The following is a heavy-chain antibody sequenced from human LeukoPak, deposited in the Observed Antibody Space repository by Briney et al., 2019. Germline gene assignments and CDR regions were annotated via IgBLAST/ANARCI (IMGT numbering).Heavy chain of an antibody. CDR1: GFTVSSNY. J-gene: IGHJ4*02. V-gene: IGHV3-66*01. CDR3: ARGGGYCSSCFDY. CDR2: IYSGGST. Sequence: GSLRLSCAASGFTVSSNYMSWVRQAPGKGLEWVSVIYSGGSTYYADSVKGRFTISRDNSKNTLYLQMNSLRAEDTAVYYCARGGGYCSSCFDYWGQGTLVTVSS. D-gene: IGHD2-2*01.